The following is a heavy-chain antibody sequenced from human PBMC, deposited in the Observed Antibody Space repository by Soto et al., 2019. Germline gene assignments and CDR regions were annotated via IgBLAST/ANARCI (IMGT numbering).Heavy chain of an antibody. V-gene: IGHV3-23*01. Sequence: GGSLRLSCAASGFTFGTFAMSWVRQAPGKGLEWVSFISGSGDRTSYADPVKGRFTISRDTSENMLYLQMNSLRLEDTAIYYCSKLRYYDFWSGENWFDPWGQGTLVTVSS. J-gene: IGHJ5*02. D-gene: IGHD3-3*01. CDR1: GFTFGTFA. CDR2: ISGSGDRT. CDR3: SKLRYYDFWSGENWFDP.